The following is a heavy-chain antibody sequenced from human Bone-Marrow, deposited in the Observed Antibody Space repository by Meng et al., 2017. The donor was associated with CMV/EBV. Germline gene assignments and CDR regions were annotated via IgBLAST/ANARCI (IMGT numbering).Heavy chain of an antibody. V-gene: IGHV4-39*06. J-gene: IGHJ3*02. Sequence: SETLSLTCTVSGGSISSSSYYWGWIRQPPGKGLEWIGSIYYSGSTYYNPSLKSRVTISVDTSKNQFPLKLSSVTAADTAVYYCARVPGHYYDSSDAWGGHAFDIWGQGTMVTVSS. CDR1: GGSISSSSYY. CDR2: IYYSGST. CDR3: ARVPGHYYDSSDAWGGHAFDI. D-gene: IGHD3-22*01.